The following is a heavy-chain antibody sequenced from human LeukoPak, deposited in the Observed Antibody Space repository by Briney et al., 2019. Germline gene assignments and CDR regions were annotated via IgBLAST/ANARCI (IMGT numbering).Heavy chain of an antibody. Sequence: ASVKVSCKASGYTFTSYYMHWVRQAPGQGLEWVGIINPSGGSTSYAQKFQGRVTMTRDTSTSTVYMELSSLRSEDTAVYYCARGGGREYYYDSSGYYNFDYWGQGTLVTVSS. V-gene: IGHV1-46*01. CDR2: INPSGGST. D-gene: IGHD3-22*01. J-gene: IGHJ4*02. CDR3: ARGGGREYYYDSSGYYNFDY. CDR1: GYTFTSYY.